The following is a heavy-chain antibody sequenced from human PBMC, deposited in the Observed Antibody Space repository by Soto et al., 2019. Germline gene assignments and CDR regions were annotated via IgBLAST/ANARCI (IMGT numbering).Heavy chain of an antibody. V-gene: IGHV2-26*01. CDR3: ARDWGLQLWPGHDAFDI. D-gene: IGHD5-18*01. CDR1: GFSLSNARMG. Sequence: SGPTLVNPTETLTLTCTVSGFSLSNARMGVSWIRQPPGKALEWLAHIFSNDEKSYSTSLKSRLTISKDTSKSQVVLTMTNMDPVDTATYYCARDWGLQLWPGHDAFDIWGQGTMVTVSS. CDR2: IFSNDEK. J-gene: IGHJ3*02.